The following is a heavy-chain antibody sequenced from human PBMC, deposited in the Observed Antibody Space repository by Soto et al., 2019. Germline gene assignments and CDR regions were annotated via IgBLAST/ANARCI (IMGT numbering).Heavy chain of an antibody. CDR3: ARMSSSISPGC. CDR2: INSTGTIK. J-gene: IGHJ4*02. CDR1: GFTFSTYS. V-gene: IGHV3-48*01. D-gene: IGHD2-2*01. Sequence: GGSLRLSCAASGFTFSTYSMNWVRQAPGKGLEWVAYINSTGTIKYYAGSVKGRFTISRDNAKNSLYLQMNSLRAEDTAVYYCARMSSSISPGCWGQGTLVTVSS.